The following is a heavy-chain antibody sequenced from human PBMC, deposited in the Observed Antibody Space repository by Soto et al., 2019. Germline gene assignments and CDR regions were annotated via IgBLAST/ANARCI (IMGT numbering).Heavy chain of an antibody. CDR2: IIPILGIA. Sequence: ASVKVSCKASGCTFSSYTISWVRQAPGQGLEWMGRIIPILGIANYAQKFQGRVTITADKSTSTAYMELSSLRSEDTAVYYCARDRGDGYNNIWGQGTMVTVSS. V-gene: IGHV1-69*04. D-gene: IGHD5-12*01. CDR3: ARDRGDGYNNI. CDR1: GCTFSSYT. J-gene: IGHJ3*02.